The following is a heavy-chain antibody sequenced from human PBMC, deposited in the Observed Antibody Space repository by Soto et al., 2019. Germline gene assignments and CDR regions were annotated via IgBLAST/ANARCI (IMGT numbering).Heavy chain of an antibody. CDR1: GGSIGSGGYY. V-gene: IGHV4-31*02. CDR3: ARHYDFWSGYSYFDY. CDR2: IYYSGST. Sequence: SEPQSLTRTVVGGSIGSGGYYWIWIRQHPGKGLEWIGYIYYSGSTYYNPSLKSRVTISVDTSKNQFSLKLSSVTAADTALYYCARHYDFWSGYSYFDYWGQGTLVTVS. D-gene: IGHD3-3*01. J-gene: IGHJ4*02.